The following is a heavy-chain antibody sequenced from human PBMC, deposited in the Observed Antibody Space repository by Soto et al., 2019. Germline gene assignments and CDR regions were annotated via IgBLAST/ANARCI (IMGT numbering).Heavy chain of an antibody. Sequence: SETLSLTCTVSGGSISSYYWSWIQQPPGKGLEWIGYIYYSGSTNYNPSLKSRVTISVDTSKNQFSLKLSSVTAADTAVYYCARARRQHTVAYFDYWGQGTLVTVSS. J-gene: IGHJ4*02. CDR2: IYYSGST. CDR1: GGSISSYY. V-gene: IGHV4-59*01. D-gene: IGHD4-17*01. CDR3: ARARRQHTVAYFDY.